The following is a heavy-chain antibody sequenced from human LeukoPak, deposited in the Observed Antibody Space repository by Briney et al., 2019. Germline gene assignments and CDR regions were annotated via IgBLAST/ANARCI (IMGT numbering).Heavy chain of an antibody. CDR1: GGSISSGGYS. CDR2: IYHSGST. D-gene: IGHD3-16*01. V-gene: IGHV4-30-2*01. Sequence: SETLSLTCAVSGGSISSGGYSWSWIRQPPGKGLEWIGYIYHSGSTSYNPSLKSRVTISIDRSNNQFSLKLNSVTAADTAVYYCARAGLRGDFDYWCQGTLVTVSS. CDR3: ARAGLRGDFDY. J-gene: IGHJ4*02.